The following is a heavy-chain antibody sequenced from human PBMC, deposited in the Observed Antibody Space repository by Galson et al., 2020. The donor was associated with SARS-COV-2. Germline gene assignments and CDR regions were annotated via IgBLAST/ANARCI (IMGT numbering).Heavy chain of an antibody. CDR2: INPYASAT. Sequence: ASVKVSCKASGYSFSGYYIHWVRQAPGQGLEWMGWINPYASATYYEQRFQDWVTMTSDTSITTAYLDLKRLKSDDTAIYFCARSNVAARPGYWFDPWGQGTLVIVSS. V-gene: IGHV1-2*04. CDR3: ARSNVAARPGYWFDP. CDR1: GYSFSGYY. J-gene: IGHJ5*02. D-gene: IGHD6-6*01.